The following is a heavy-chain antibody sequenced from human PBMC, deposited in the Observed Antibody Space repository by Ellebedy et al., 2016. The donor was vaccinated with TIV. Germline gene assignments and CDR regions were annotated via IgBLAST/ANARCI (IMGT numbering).Heavy chain of an antibody. V-gene: IGHV1-8*01. CDR3: AVLGDYVWGSYRYSGYY. CDR1: GYTFSTYD. Sequence: ASVKVSCKASGYTFSTYDINWVRQASGQGFEWMGWLNPNSGVTTYAQKFQGRVTMTRDISIETAYMELSGLTSEDTAVYFCAVLGDYVWGSYRYSGYYWGQGTQVTVSS. J-gene: IGHJ4*02. CDR2: LNPNSGVT. D-gene: IGHD3-16*02.